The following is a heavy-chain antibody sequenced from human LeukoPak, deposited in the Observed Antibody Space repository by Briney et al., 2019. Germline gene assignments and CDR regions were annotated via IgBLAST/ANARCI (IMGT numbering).Heavy chain of an antibody. D-gene: IGHD3-10*01. V-gene: IGHV3-9*01. CDR1: GFTFDDYA. CDR3: AKSQGSGSYFHYYYGMDV. Sequence: GRSLRLSCAASGFTFDDYAMPWVRQAPGKGLEWVSGISWNSGSIGYADSVKGRFTISRDNAKNSLYLQMNSLRVEDTALYYCAKSQGSGSYFHYYYGMDVWGQGTTVTVSS. J-gene: IGHJ6*02. CDR2: ISWNSGSI.